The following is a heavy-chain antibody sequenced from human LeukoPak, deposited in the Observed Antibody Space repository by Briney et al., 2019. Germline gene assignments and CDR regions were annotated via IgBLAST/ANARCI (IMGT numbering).Heavy chain of an antibody. J-gene: IGHJ4*02. CDR2: ISGSGGDT. V-gene: IGHV3-23*01. CDR1: GFTFSSYA. D-gene: IGHD2-2*01. Sequence: GGSLSLSCAASGFTFSSYAMSWVRQAPGKGLEWVSAISGSGGDTYYADSVKGRFTISRDNSRNTLYLQMNSLRAEDTAVYYCAKPQYCSSTSCPSVPFDYWGQGTLVTVSS. CDR3: AKPQYCSSTSCPSVPFDY.